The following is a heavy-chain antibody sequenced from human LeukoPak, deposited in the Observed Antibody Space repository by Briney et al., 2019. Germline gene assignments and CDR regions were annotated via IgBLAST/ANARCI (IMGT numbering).Heavy chain of an antibody. J-gene: IGHJ5*02. CDR3: ARGGIQLWSNNWVDP. Sequence: PSETLSLTCTVSGGSISSYYWSWIRQPPGKGLEWIGYIYYSGTTNYNPSLRSRVTISVDTSKNQFSLKLSSVTAADTAVYYCARGGIQLWSNNWVDPWGQGTPVTVSS. CDR1: GGSISSYY. D-gene: IGHD5-18*01. CDR2: IYYSGTT. V-gene: IGHV4-59*01.